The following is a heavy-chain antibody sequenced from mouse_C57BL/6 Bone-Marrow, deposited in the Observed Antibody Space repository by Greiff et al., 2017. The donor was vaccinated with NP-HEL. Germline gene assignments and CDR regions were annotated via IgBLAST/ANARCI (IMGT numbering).Heavy chain of an antibody. CDR3: AIWYFDV. Sequence: VKVVESGAELVRPGASVKLSCKASGYTFTDYYINWVKQRPGQGLEWIARIYPGSGNTYYNEKFKGKATLTAEKSSSTAYMQLSSLTSEDSAVYFCAIWYFDVWGTGTTVTVSS. CDR2: IYPGSGNT. CDR1: GYTFTDYY. V-gene: IGHV1-76*01. J-gene: IGHJ1*03.